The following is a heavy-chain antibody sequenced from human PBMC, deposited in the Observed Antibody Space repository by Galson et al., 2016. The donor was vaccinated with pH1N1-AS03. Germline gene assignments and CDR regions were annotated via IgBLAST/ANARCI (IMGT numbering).Heavy chain of an antibody. V-gene: IGHV3-21*01. CDR1: GFTFSSYS. D-gene: IGHD3-16*01. Sequence: SLRLSCAASGFTFSSYSMNWVRQAPGKGLEWVSYISSGNTYIHYVDSVKGRLTISRDNAKNSLYLQMNSLRAEDTAVYYCARGGGYGANFDYWGRGTLVTV. J-gene: IGHJ4*02. CDR3: ARGGGYGANFDY. CDR2: ISSGNTYI.